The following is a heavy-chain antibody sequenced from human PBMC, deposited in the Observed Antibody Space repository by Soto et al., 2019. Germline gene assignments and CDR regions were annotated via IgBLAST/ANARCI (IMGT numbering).Heavy chain of an antibody. CDR2: ISYDGNIK. V-gene: IGHV3-30*03. J-gene: IGHJ4*02. CDR1: GFTFSNFG. D-gene: IGHD6-13*01. CDR3: ARFWGPVTAAVDDY. Sequence: QVQLVESGGGVVQPGRSLRLSCAASGFTFSNFGRQWVRQAPGKGLEWVASISYDGNIKYSADSVKGRFTISRDNYKKTLYLQMNSLRSEDTAVYYCARFWGPVTAAVDDYWGQGTLVTVSS.